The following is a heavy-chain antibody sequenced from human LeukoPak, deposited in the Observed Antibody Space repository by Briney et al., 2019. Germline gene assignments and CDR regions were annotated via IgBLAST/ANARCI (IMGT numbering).Heavy chain of an antibody. Sequence: PGGSLRLSCAASGFTFSSYAMSWVRQAPGKGLEWIGEIRPDGTTTYNPSLKTRVSISLDTSKTHSSLRLRSVAAADTAVYYCARRRKSTDNWGQGTLVTVSS. D-gene: IGHD1-14*01. J-gene: IGHJ4*02. V-gene: IGHV4-34*01. CDR1: GFTFSSYA. CDR2: IRPDGTT. CDR3: ARRRKSTDN.